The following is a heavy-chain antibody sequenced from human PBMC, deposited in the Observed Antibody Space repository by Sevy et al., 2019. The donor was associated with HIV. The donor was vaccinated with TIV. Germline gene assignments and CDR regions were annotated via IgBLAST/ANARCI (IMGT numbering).Heavy chain of an antibody. CDR1: GFTFSNAW. CDR2: IKSKTDGGTR. V-gene: IGHV3-15*01. Sequence: GGCLRLYCVASGFTFSNAWMSWVRQTPGKGLECVGRIKSKTDGGTREFAAPVKGRFAIARDDSKNTLSLQMDSLKTEDTAVYYCTAGVGTSDFDYWGQGILVTVSS. J-gene: IGHJ4*02. CDR3: TAGVGTSDFDY. D-gene: IGHD1-26*01.